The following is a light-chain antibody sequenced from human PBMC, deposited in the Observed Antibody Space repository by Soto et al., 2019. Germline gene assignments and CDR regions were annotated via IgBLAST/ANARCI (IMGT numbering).Light chain of an antibody. CDR1: QSVSSY. CDR3: QSCQSAVFT. CDR2: DAS. Sequence: EIVLTQSPATLSLSPGERATLSCRASQSVSSYLAWYQQKPGQAPRLLIYDASNRATGIPARFSGSGSGTDFTLTISSLQPEDVATYYCQSCQSAVFTFGPGTKVDIK. V-gene: IGKV3-11*01. J-gene: IGKJ3*01.